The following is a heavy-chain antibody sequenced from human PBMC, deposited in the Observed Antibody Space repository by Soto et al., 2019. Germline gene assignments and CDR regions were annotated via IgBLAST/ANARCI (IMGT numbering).Heavy chain of an antibody. Sequence: SETLSLTCAVYGGSFSGYYWSWIRQPPGKGLEWIGEINHSGSTNYNPSLKSRVTISVDTSKNQFSLKLSSVTAADTAVYYCAGVVFFYYYMDVWGKGTTVTVSS. V-gene: IGHV4-34*01. CDR2: INHSGST. D-gene: IGHD2-8*01. CDR1: GGSFSGYY. J-gene: IGHJ6*03. CDR3: AGVVFFYYYMDV.